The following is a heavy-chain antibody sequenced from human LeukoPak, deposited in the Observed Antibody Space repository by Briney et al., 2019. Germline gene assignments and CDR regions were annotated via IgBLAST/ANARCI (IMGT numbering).Heavy chain of an antibody. CDR1: GFTFSRYW. V-gene: IGHV3-74*01. Sequence: GGSLRLSCAASGFTFSRYWMHWVRQAPRKGLVWVSRINSDGSSTSCADSVKGRFTISRDDAKNTLYLQMISLRAEDTAVYYCARAYSDSSGYYPPYFDYWGQGTLVTVSS. J-gene: IGHJ4*02. D-gene: IGHD3-22*01. CDR3: ARAYSDSSGYYPPYFDY. CDR2: INSDGSST.